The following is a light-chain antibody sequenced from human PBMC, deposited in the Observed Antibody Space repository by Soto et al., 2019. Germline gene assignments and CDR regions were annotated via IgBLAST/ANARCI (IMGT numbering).Light chain of an antibody. CDR3: SSYSSISHWV. CDR2: EVT. V-gene: IGLV2-14*01. J-gene: IGLJ3*02. CDR1: SSDIGAYNH. Sequence: QSVLTQPASVSGSPGQSITISCTGTSSDIGAYNHVSWYQQHPGKAPKLMIYEVTNRPSGVSIRFSGSKSGSAASLTISGLQAEDEADYYCSSYSSISHWVFGGGTKVTVL.